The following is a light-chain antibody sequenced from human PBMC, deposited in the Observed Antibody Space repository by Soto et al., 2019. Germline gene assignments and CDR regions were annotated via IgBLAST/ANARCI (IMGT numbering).Light chain of an antibody. CDR3: QVWDRTSDHYV. J-gene: IGLJ1*01. CDR1: NIGSKS. Sequence: SYELTQPPSVSVAPGQTARITCGGDNIGSKSVHWYQQKPGQAPVLVVYEDSDRPSGIPERFSGSNSGNTATLTISRVEAGDEADYYCQVWDRTSDHYVFGTGTKVTVL. CDR2: EDS. V-gene: IGLV3-21*02.